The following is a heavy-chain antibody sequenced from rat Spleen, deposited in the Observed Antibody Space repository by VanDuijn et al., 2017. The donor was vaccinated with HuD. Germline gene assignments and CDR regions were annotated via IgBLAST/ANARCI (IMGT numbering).Heavy chain of an antibody. J-gene: IGHJ3*01. V-gene: IGHV5-17*01. CDR1: GFTFSDYT. CDR3: ASYGSFDNWFAY. Sequence: EVQLVESDGGLVQPGGSLKLSCAASGFTFSDYTMAWVRQAPKKGLEWVAAIIYDGSATYYRDSVKGRFTLSRDNAKSTLFLQMGSLRSEDTATYYCASYGSFDNWFAYWGQGTLVTVSS. D-gene: IGHD1-8*01. CDR2: IIYDGSAT.